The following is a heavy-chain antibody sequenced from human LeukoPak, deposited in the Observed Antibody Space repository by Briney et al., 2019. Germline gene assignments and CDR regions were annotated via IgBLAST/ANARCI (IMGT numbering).Heavy chain of an antibody. J-gene: IGHJ3*02. CDR3: ARGGYYDSSGLWSI. CDR1: GGSISSYY. V-gene: IGHV4-59*01. CDR2: IYYSGST. Sequence: SETLSLTCTVSGGSISSYYWSWIRQPPGKGLEWIGYIYYSGSTNYNPSLKSRVTISVDTSKNQFSLKLSPVTAADTAVYYCARGGYYDSSGLWSIWGQGTMVTVSS. D-gene: IGHD3-22*01.